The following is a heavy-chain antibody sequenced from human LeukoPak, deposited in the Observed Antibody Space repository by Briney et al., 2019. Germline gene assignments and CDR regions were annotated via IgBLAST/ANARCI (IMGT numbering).Heavy chain of an antibody. CDR1: ELHA. J-gene: IGHJ6*02. CDR3: AKLGGKTAYGGEYYGMDV. V-gene: IGHV3-23*01. D-gene: IGHD4-17*01. Sequence: GGSLRLSCAASELHAMTWVRQGPGKGLEWVSAISRSGGSTYYADSVKGRFTISRDKSNNTLYLQMNSLRAEDTAVYYCAKLGGKTAYGGEYYGMDVWGQGTTVTVSS. CDR2: ISRSGGST.